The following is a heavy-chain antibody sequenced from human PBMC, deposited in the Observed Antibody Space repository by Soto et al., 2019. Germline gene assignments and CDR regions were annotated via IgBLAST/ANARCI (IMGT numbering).Heavy chain of an antibody. CDR2: IGTAGDT. D-gene: IGHD6-6*01. J-gene: IGHJ6*02. V-gene: IGHV3-13*01. CDR1: GFTFSSYD. CDR3: ARKYSRSGYYYYGMDV. Sequence: PGGALRLSCAASGFTFSSYDMHWVRQATGKGLEWVSAIGTAGDTYYPGSVKGRFTISRENAKNSLYLQMNSLRAEDTAVYYCARKYSRSGYYYYGMDVWGQGTTVTVSS.